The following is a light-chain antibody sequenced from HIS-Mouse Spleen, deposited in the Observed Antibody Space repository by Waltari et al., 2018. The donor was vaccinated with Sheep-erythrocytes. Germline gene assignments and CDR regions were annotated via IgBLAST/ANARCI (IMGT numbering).Light chain of an antibody. CDR3: LHDYNYPYT. V-gene: IGKV1-6*01. CDR1: QGIRND. J-gene: IGKJ2*01. CDR2: AAS. Sequence: AIQMTQSPSSLSASVGDRVTITCRASQGIRNDLGWYQQKTGKAPKLLIYAASSLQSGVLSRFSGSGSGTDFTLTISSLQPEDFATYYCLHDYNYPYTFGQGTKLEIK.